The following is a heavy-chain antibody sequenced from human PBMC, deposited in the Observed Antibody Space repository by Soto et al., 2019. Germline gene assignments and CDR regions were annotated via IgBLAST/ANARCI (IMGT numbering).Heavy chain of an antibody. CDR1: GYTFTDYW. D-gene: IGHD1-26*01. J-gene: IGHJ6*02. CDR2: IYPGDSDT. CDR3: ARIKWGLDYYSGMDV. Sequence: GESLKISCKGSGYTFTDYWIGWVRQLPGKGLEWMGIIYPGDSDTRYSPSFQGQVTLTSDTSFSTAYLELTRLRPDDTALYYCARIKWGLDYYSGMDVWGQGTAVTVSS. V-gene: IGHV5-51*01.